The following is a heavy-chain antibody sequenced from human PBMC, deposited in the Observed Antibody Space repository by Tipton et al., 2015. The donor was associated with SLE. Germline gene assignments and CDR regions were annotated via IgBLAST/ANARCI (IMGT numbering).Heavy chain of an antibody. Sequence: GLVKPSETLSLTCTVSGGSISSSSYYWGWIRQPPGKGLEWIGSIYYSGSTYYNPSLKSRVTISVDTSKNQFSLKLSSVTAADTAVYYCARVLLTYDSSGYSVYWGQGTLVTVSS. CDR2: IYYSGST. CDR3: ARVLLTYDSSGYSVY. V-gene: IGHV4-39*07. CDR1: GGSISSSSYY. D-gene: IGHD3-22*01. J-gene: IGHJ4*02.